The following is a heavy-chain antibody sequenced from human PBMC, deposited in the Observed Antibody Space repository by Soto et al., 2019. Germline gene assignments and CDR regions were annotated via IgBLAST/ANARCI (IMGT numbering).Heavy chain of an antibody. J-gene: IGHJ6*03. CDR2: IYHSGST. CDR3: ARGGRFLEWLLSNYYYYYMDV. D-gene: IGHD3-3*01. CDR1: GGSISSGGYY. Sequence: SEMLSLTCTVSGGSISSGGYYWSWIRQHPGKGLEWIGKIYHSGSTNYNPSLKSRVTISVDTSKNQFSLKLSSVTAADTAVYYCARGGRFLEWLLSNYYYYYMDVWGKGTRVTVSS. V-gene: IGHV4-31*02.